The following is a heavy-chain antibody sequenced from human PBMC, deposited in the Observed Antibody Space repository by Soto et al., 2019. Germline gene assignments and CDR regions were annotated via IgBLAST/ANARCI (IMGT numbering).Heavy chain of an antibody. V-gene: IGHV3-74*01. D-gene: IGHD6-13*01. Sequence: EVQLVESGGGLVQPGGSLRLSCAASGFTFSSYWMHWVRQVPGKGLEWVSQISADGKTMYYADSVKGRFSISRDNAKNTLYLRMNRLRVEDTAVYYCARENSGLVRGYDYWGQGSLVTVSP. CDR2: ISADGKTM. CDR3: ARENSGLVRGYDY. CDR1: GFTFSSYW. J-gene: IGHJ4*02.